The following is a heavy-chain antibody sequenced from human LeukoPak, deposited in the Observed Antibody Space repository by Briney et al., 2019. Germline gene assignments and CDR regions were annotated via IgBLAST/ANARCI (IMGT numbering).Heavy chain of an antibody. CDR3: AKDVAPVLLYTSSPLDY. V-gene: IGHV3-30*02. CDR2: IRYDASKT. D-gene: IGHD6-6*01. J-gene: IGHJ4*02. Sequence: GGSVRLSCAASGFPFSNYGMHWARQAPGKGLEWVAIIRYDASKTYYADSVKGRFTISRDNSKNTLYLQMNSLRAEDTAVYYCAKDVAPVLLYTSSPLDYWGQGTLVTVSS. CDR1: GFPFSNYG.